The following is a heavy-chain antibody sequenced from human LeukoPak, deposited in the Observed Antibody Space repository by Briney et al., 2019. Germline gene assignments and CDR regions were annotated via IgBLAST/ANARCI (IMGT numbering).Heavy chain of an antibody. CDR1: GFTFRNYD. CDR3: VRGGIQVSGIDAFDI. J-gene: IGHJ3*02. Sequence: PGGSLRLSCAASGFTFRNYDMPWVRQFPGRGLEWVSAIGIADDTHYPDSVKGRFTISRENAESSLYLQMNSLRDGDTAVYYCVRGGIQVSGIDAFDIWGQGTMVTVSS. CDR2: IGIADDT. V-gene: IGHV3-13*01. D-gene: IGHD5/OR15-5a*01.